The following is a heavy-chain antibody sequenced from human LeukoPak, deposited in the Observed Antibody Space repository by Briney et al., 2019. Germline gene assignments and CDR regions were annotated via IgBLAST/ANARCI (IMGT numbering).Heavy chain of an antibody. V-gene: IGHV4-30-4*01. D-gene: IGHD3-9*01. CDR1: GGSISSGDYY. CDR2: IYYSGST. CDR3: AREPYDILTGYPSRWFDP. Sequence: PSQTLSLTCTVSGGSISSGDYYWSWIRQPPGKGPEWIGYIYYSGSTYYNPSLKSRVTISVDTSKNQFSLKLSSVTAADTAVYYCAREPYDILTGYPSRWFDPWGQGTLVTVSS. J-gene: IGHJ5*02.